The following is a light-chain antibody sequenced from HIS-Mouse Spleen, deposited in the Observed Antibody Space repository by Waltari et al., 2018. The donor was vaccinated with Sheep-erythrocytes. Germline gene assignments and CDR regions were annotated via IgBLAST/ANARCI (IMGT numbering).Light chain of an antibody. J-gene: IGLJ3*02. Sequence: QSALTQPASVSGSPGQSITISCTGTSSDVGSYNLVSWYQQHPCKAPQLMIYEGSKRPSGFSNRFSGSKSGNTASLTISGLQAEDEADYYCCSYAGSSTPWVFGGGTKLTVL. V-gene: IGLV2-23*01. CDR1: SSDVGSYNL. CDR2: EGS. CDR3: CSYAGSSTPWV.